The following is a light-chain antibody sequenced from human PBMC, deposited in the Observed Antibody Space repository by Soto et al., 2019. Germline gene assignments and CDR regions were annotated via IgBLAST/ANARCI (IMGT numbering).Light chain of an antibody. CDR3: QQYGSPGT. CDR1: PSVSTNY. Sequence: EIVLTQSPATLSLSRGERATLSXRASPSVSTNYLAWYQQQPXKATXXXISXASNRATGIPDRFSGSGCGTDFTLTISRLEPEDVAVYYCQQYGSPGTFGQGTKVDIK. V-gene: IGKV3-20*01. CDR2: XAS. J-gene: IGKJ1*01.